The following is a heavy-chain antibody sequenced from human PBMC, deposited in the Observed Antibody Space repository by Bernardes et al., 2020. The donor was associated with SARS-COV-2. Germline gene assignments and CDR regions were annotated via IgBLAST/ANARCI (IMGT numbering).Heavy chain of an antibody. D-gene: IGHD3-10*01. CDR1: GYTFTSYY. Sequence: ASVKVSCKASGYTFTSYYMHWVRQAPGQGLEWMGIINPSGGSTSYAQKFQGRVTMTRDTSTSTVYMELSSLRSEDTAVYYCASTMVRGVIGTPDYYYYGMDVWGQGTTVTVSS. CDR3: ASTMVRGVIGTPDYYYYGMDV. CDR2: INPSGGST. V-gene: IGHV1-46*01. J-gene: IGHJ6*02.